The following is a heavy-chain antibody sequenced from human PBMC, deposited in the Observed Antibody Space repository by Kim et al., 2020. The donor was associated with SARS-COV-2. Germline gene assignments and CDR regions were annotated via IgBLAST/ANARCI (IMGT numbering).Heavy chain of an antibody. J-gene: IGHJ4*01. Sequence: GGSLRLSCVGSGFTLGTYVMHWVRLPPGKGPEWVSCISWSSRTVDYADSVKGRFFISRDNDKNSLYLQMNDLRPEDTACYYCVKDTSWSSRLLGRGCFD. V-gene: IGHV3-9*01. CDR1: GFTLGTYV. CDR2: ISWSSRTV. CDR3: VKDTSWSSRLLGRGCFD. D-gene: IGHD3-16*02.